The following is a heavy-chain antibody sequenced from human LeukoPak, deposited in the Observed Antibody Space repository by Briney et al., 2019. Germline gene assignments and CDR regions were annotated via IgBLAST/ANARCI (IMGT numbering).Heavy chain of an antibody. V-gene: IGHV1-18*01. J-gene: IGHJ6*02. D-gene: IGHD2-21*02. CDR1: GYTFTSYG. CDR3: ARNMGGHIVAVTATHYYYGMDV. CDR2: ISAYNGNT. Sequence: ASVKVSCKASGYTFTSYGISWVRQAPGQGLEWMGWISAYNGNTNYAQKLQGRVTMTTDTSTSTAYMELRSLRSDDTAVYYCARNMGGHIVAVTATHYYYGMDVWGQGTTVTVSS.